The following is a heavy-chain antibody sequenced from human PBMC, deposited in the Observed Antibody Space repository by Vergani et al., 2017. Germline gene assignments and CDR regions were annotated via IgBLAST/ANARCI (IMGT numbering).Heavy chain of an antibody. J-gene: IGHJ2*01. D-gene: IGHD5-24*01. V-gene: IGHV4-34*02. CDR2: ISHSGSA. CDR1: GGSFSGHF. Sequence: QVLLQQWGAGLLKPSETLSLTSAVYGGSFSGHFWNWIRQSPGKGLEWVGEISHSGSANYNPSLKSRVTISVDTSKKQFSLKMNSVTAADTAVYYCVRSTMRCVGNWYFDLWGRGILVTVSS. CDR3: VRSTMRCVGNWYFDL.